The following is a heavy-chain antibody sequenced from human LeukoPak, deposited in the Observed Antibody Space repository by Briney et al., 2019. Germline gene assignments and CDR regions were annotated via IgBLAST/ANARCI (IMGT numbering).Heavy chain of an antibody. D-gene: IGHD6-13*01. Sequence: SQTLSVTFAISGDSVSSNTPAWNWIRQSPSRGLEWLGRTYYRSKWYNDYAVSVRSRITINPDTAKNQFSLQLNSVTPEGTAVYYCARQQRGPFYYWGQGTLVPVSS. CDR2: TYYRSKWYN. J-gene: IGHJ4*02. CDR3: ARQQRGPFYY. CDR1: GDSVSSNTPA. V-gene: IGHV6-1*01.